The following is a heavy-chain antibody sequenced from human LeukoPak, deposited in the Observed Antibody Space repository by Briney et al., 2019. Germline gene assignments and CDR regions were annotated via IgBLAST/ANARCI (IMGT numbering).Heavy chain of an antibody. CDR1: GFTFSNYG. Sequence: GGSLRLSCAASGFTFSNYGMSWVRQAPGKGLEWVANIKQDGSEKYYVDSVKGRFSISRDNSKNTLYLQMNSLRAEDTAVYYCARVVVGKTFRTYYFDYWGQRTLVTVSS. J-gene: IGHJ4*02. V-gene: IGHV3-7*01. D-gene: IGHD2-21*01. CDR2: IKQDGSEK. CDR3: ARVVVGKTFRTYYFDY.